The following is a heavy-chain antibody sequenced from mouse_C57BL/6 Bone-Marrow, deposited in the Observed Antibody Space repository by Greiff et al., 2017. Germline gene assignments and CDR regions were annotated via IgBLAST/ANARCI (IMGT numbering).Heavy chain of an antibody. J-gene: IGHJ2*01. Sequence: QVLLQQPGAELVKPGASVTLSCKASGYTFTSYWMHWVKQRPGRGLEWIGRIDPLSGGTKYNEKFKSKATLTVDKPSSTAYMQLSSLTSEDPAVYYCARDDYCDNWGKGTTLTVSS. CDR2: IDPLSGGT. CDR3: ARDDYCDN. V-gene: IGHV1-72*01. CDR1: GYTFTSYW.